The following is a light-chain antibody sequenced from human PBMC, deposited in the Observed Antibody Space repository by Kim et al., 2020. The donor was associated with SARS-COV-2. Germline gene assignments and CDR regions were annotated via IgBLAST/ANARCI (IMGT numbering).Light chain of an antibody. Sequence: QSVTVSSTGTGGNVGSYPDVSWYQQHPGKAPKLRIYDVNKRPAGVPYRFSAAKSDNTASLTISGLQAEDDADYFCCSYAGIDTPWVFGGGTQLTVL. CDR1: GGNVGSYPD. J-gene: IGLJ3*02. CDR2: DVN. V-gene: IGLV2-11*03. CDR3: CSYAGIDTPWV.